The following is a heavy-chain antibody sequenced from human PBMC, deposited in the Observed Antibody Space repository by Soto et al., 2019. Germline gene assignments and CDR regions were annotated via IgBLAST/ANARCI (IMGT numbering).Heavy chain of an antibody. CDR1: GYTFTTYA. J-gene: IGHJ4*02. V-gene: IGHV1-3*01. D-gene: IGHD3-10*01. CDR3: ARGRVVRGVTTSVPHDF. Sequence: QVQLVQSGAEVKKPGASVKVSCKTSGYTFTTYAMHWVRQAPDQSLEWWGWINAGGGDTKYSQRFQGRVTISRDTSASTVYMELSSLTPEDTAVYYCARGRVVRGVTTSVPHDFWGQGTLVTVSS. CDR2: INAGGGDT.